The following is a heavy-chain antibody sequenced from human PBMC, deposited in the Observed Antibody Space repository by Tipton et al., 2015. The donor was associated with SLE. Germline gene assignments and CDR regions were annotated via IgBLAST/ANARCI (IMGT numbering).Heavy chain of an antibody. D-gene: IGHD5-12*01. J-gene: IGHJ4*02. V-gene: IGHV1-46*01. CDR1: GYTFTSYD. CDR2: INPSGGST. Sequence: QLVQSGAEVKKPGASVKVSCKASGYTFTSYDINWVRQAPGQGLGWMGIINPSGGSTSYAQKFQGRVTMTRDTSTSTVYMELKSLRSDDTAVYYCARGESGSLHWFDYWGQGTLVTVSS. CDR3: ARGESGSLHWFDY.